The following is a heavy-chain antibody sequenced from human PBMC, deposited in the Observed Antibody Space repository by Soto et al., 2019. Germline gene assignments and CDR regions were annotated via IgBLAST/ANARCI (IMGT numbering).Heavy chain of an antibody. Sequence: SETLSLTCIVSGAALNSGNYYLSWIRQVPGKGLEWIGHIYVTGAVDYNPSLRDRITISQDTSERQFSLNLRLVTAADTAVYYCARLRIATNNYKWFDPWGQGTLVTVSS. CDR2: IYVTGAV. J-gene: IGHJ5*02. V-gene: IGHV4-31*02. D-gene: IGHD2-21*01. CDR3: ARLRIATNNYKWFDP. CDR1: GAALNSGNYY.